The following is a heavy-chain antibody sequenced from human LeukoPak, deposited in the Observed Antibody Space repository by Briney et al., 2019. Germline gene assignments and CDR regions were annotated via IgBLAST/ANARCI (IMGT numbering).Heavy chain of an antibody. CDR2: ISYDGSNK. CDR3: AKDHSYRGYCSGNTCYVDY. J-gene: IGHJ4*02. CDR1: GFTFSSYG. V-gene: IGHV3-30*18. Sequence: PGGSLRLSCAASGFTFSSYGMHWVRQAPGKGLEWVAVISYDGSNKYYADSVKGRFTISRDNSKNTLYLQMNSLRAEDTAVYYCAKDHSYRGYCSGNTCYVDYWGQGTLVTVSS. D-gene: IGHD2-15*01.